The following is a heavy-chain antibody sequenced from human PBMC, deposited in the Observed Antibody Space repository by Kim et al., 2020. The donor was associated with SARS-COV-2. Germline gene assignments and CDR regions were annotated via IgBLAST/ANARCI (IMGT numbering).Heavy chain of an antibody. Sequence: SVKVSCKASGFTFTSSAMQWVRQARGQRLEWIGWIVVGSGNTNYAQKFQERVTITRDMSTSTAYMELSSLRSEDTAVYYCAAIRDRFGETNYFDYWGQGTLVTVSS. J-gene: IGHJ4*02. CDR2: IVVGSGNT. D-gene: IGHD3-10*01. CDR1: GFTFTSSA. CDR3: AAIRDRFGETNYFDY. V-gene: IGHV1-58*02.